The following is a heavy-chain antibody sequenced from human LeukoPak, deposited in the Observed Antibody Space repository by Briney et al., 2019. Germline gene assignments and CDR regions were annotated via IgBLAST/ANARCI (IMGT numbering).Heavy chain of an antibody. Sequence: GGSLRLSCEASGFPFSSYAMTWVRQAPGKGLEWVSGINWNGGSIGYADSVKGRSTISRDNAKNSLYLQINSLRAEDTALYYCARADKDGYGFFGFDYWGQGTLVTVSS. CDR3: ARADKDGYGFFGFDY. CDR1: GFPFSSYA. D-gene: IGHD5-18*01. V-gene: IGHV3-20*04. J-gene: IGHJ4*02. CDR2: INWNGGSI.